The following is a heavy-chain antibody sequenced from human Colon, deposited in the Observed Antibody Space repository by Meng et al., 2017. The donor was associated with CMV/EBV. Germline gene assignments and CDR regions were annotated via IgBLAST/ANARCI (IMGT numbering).Heavy chain of an antibody. CDR3: GRGSGVADY. Sequence: EVQLVESXXXXVXXGGSLRLSCAASGFTFNGYWMHWVRQIPGKGPVWVSRIERDGTKTNYADSVKGRFTISRDNAKNMLYLQMNSLRVEDTAVYYCGRGSGVADYWGQGTLVTVSS. CDR2: IERDGTKT. CDR1: GFTFNGYW. J-gene: IGHJ4*02. V-gene: IGHV3-74*01. D-gene: IGHD2-15*01.